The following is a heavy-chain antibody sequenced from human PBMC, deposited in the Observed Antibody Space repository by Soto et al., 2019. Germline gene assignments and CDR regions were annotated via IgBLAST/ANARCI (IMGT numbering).Heavy chain of an antibody. V-gene: IGHV3-30*18. CDR1: GFTFSSYG. Sequence: QVQLVESGGGVVQPGRSLRLSCAASGFTFSSYGMHWVRQAPGKGLGWVAVISYDGSNKYYADSVKGRFTISRDNSKNTLYLQMNSLRAEDTAVYYCAKEDQLNLDYWGQGTLVTVSS. J-gene: IGHJ4*02. CDR2: ISYDGSNK. CDR3: AKEDQLNLDY. D-gene: IGHD1-1*01.